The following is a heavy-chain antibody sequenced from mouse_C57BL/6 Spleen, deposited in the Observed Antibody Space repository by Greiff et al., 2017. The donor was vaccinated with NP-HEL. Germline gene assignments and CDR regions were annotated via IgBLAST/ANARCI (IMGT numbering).Heavy chain of an antibody. V-gene: IGHV7-3*01. D-gene: IGHD2-4*01. J-gene: IGHJ4*01. CDR3: ARYGDYDDYYAMDY. CDR2: IRNKANGYTT. Sequence: EVQLQESGGGLVQPGGSLSLSCAASGFTFTDYYMSWVRQPPGKALEWLGFIRNKANGYTTEYSASVKGRFTISRDNSQSILYLQMNALRAEDSATYYCARYGDYDDYYAMDYWGQGTSVTVSS. CDR1: GFTFTDYY.